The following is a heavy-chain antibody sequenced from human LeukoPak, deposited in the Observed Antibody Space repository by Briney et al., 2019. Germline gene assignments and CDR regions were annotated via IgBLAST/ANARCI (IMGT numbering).Heavy chain of an antibody. D-gene: IGHD5-24*01. CDR3: ARGSREMATIFDY. CDR1: GGSISSYF. CDR2: IYTSGST. Sequence: PSETLSLTCSVSGGSISSYFWNWIRQPAGKGLEWIGHIYTSGSTNYNPSLKSRVTMSVDTSKNQFSLKLSSVTAADTAVYYCARGSREMATIFDYWGQGTLVTVSS. V-gene: IGHV4-4*07. J-gene: IGHJ4*02.